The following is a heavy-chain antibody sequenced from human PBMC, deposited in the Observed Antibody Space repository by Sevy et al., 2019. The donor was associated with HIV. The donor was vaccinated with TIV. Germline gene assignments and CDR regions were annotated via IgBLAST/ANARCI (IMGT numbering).Heavy chain of an antibody. CDR2: IDSGGST. D-gene: IGHD3-22*01. CDR3: ARDRYYDASGYYYYYYGMDV. CDR1: GFTVSGNY. J-gene: IGHJ6*02. V-gene: IGHV3-66*01. Sequence: GGSLRLSCEASGFTVSGNYMAWVRLAPGKGLEWVSLIDSGGSTYYADSVKGRFTISRDKTKKTLYLKMNPLRAEDTAVYFCARDRYYDASGYYYYYYGMDVWGQGTTVTVSS.